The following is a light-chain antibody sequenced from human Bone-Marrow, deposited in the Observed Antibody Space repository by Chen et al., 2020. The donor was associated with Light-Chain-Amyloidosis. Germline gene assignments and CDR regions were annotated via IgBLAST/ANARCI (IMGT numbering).Light chain of an antibody. CDR3: QSYQGSSQGV. V-gene: IGLV6-57*01. J-gene: IGLJ3*02. CDR1: SGSIATNY. CDR2: EDD. Sequence: NFMLTQPHSVSESPGKTVVIYCTRSSGSIATNYVQWYQQRPGSSPTTVIYEDDQRPSGFPDRCSVSIDRSSNSASLTISGLKTEDEADYYCQSYQGSSQGVFGGGTKLTVL.